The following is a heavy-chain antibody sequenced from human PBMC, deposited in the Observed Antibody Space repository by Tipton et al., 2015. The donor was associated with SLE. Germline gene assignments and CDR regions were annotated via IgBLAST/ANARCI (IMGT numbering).Heavy chain of an antibody. V-gene: IGHV4-39*07. CDR3: ARELTDAFHM. CDR1: GGYTSSSSYY. Sequence: TLSLTCTVSGGYTSSSSYYWGWIRQPPGKGLEWIGHIHITGNTNYNPSLKSRVTISVDTSKNQFSLKLSSVTAADTAVYYCARELTDAFHMWGQGTRVTVSS. CDR2: IHITGNT. J-gene: IGHJ3*02.